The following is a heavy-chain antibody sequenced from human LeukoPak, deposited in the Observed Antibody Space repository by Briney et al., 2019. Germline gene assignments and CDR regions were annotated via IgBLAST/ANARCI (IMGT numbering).Heavy chain of an antibody. J-gene: IGHJ6*03. V-gene: IGHV4-59*01. Sequence: SETLSLTCSVSGGSISSYYWSWIRQPPGKGLEYIGHVHDSGSTNYNPSLKSRVTISIDTSKNQLSLKLSSVAAADTAVYYCARVGSYCMDVWGKGSTVTVSS. CDR2: VHDSGST. CDR3: ARVGSYCMDV. CDR1: GGSISSYY. D-gene: IGHD1-26*01.